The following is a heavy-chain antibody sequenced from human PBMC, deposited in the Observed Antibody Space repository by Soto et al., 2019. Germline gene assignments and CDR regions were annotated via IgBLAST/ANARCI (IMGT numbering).Heavy chain of an antibody. CDR1: GYTFTTYG. CDR2: ISAYDGKS. V-gene: IGHV1-18*04. CDR3: ARDPATAYSSSSFDY. J-gene: IGHJ4*02. Sequence: QIQLVQSGAEVKKPGASVKVSCKASGYTFTTYGITWLRQAPGQGLEWMGWISAYDGKSENAQKLQGRVSMTTDPSTNKAYMELRSLRSDDTAVYYCARDPATAYSSSSFDYWGQGTLVTVSS. D-gene: IGHD6-6*01.